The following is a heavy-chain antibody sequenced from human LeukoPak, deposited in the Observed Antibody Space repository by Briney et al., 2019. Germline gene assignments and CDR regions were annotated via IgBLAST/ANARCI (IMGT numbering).Heavy chain of an antibody. CDR2: ISAYNGNP. V-gene: IGHV1-18*01. CDR3: ARVPPIGYCSGGSCKNFDY. CDR1: GYTFTSYG. Sequence: ASVKVSCKASGYTFTSYGISWVRQAPGQGLEWMGWISAYNGNPNYAQKLQGRVTMTTDTSTSTAYMELRSLRSDDTAVYYCARVPPIGYCSGGSCKNFDYWGQGTLVTVSS. D-gene: IGHD2-15*01. J-gene: IGHJ4*02.